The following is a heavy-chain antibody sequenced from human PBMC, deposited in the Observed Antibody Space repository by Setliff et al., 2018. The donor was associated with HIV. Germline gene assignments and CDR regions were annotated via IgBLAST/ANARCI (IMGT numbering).Heavy chain of an antibody. D-gene: IGHD2-15*01. Sequence: NPSETLSLTCTVSGGSISSGSYYWSWIRQPAGKGLEWIGRICTSGSTNYNPSLKSRVTMSLDTSKNEFSLKLSSVTAADTAVYYCARARRAGSGPKYFQHWGQGTLVTVSS. CDR3: ARARRAGSGPKYFQH. V-gene: IGHV4-61*02. CDR2: ICTSGST. J-gene: IGHJ1*01. CDR1: GGSISSGSYY.